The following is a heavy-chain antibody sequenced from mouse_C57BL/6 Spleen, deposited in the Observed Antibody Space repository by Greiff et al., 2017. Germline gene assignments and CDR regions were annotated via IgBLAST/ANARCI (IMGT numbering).Heavy chain of an antibody. J-gene: IGHJ1*03. CDR1: GYAFSSSW. Sequence: QVQLQQSGPELVKPGASVKISCKASGYAFSSSWMNWVKQRPGKGLEWIGRIYPGDGDTNYNGKFKGKATLTADKSSSPAYMQLSSLTSEDSAVYFCARSGYGRAFDVWGTGTTVTVSS. CDR3: ARSGYGRAFDV. CDR2: IYPGDGDT. V-gene: IGHV1-82*01. D-gene: IGHD1-1*01.